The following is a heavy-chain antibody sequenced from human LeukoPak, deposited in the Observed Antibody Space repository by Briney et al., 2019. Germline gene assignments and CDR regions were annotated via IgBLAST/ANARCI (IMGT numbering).Heavy chain of an antibody. V-gene: IGHV3-7*01. CDR3: ARLLDISDH. J-gene: IGHJ4*02. D-gene: IGHD3-22*01. Sequence: GGSLRLSCAASGFTFSIYWMSWVRQAPGKGLEWVANINQDGSQKYYVDSVKGRFTISRDNAKNSFFLQMSSLRAEDTAVYYCARLLDISDHWGQGTLVTVSS. CDR1: GFTFSIYW. CDR2: INQDGSQK.